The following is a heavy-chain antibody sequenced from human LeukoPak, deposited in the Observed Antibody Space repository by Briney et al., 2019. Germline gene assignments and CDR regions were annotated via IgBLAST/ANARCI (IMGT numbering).Heavy chain of an antibody. CDR2: IYPGDSDT. D-gene: IGHD3-22*01. J-gene: IGHJ4*02. CDR3: TRQGVYYSDSSAYYY. CDR1: GYRFTNYW. V-gene: IGHV5-51*01. Sequence: GESLKFSCKGSGYRFTNYWIGWVRQIPGKGLELLGSIYPGDSDTRYSPSFQGQFTISADKSTTTAYLQWSSLKASDTAKYYCTRQGVYYSDSSAYYYWGQGTLVTVSS.